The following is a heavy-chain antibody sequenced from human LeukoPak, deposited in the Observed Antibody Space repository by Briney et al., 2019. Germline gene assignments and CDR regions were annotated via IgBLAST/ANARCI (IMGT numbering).Heavy chain of an antibody. J-gene: IGHJ5*02. CDR3: ARDRSYSSGWPYNWFDP. V-gene: IGHV1-2*02. D-gene: IGHD6-19*01. CDR1: GYTFTGYY. CDR2: INPNSGGT. Sequence: ASVKVSCKASGYTFTGYYMHWVRQAPGQGLEWMGWINPNSGGTNYAQKFQGRVTMTRDTSISTAYMELGRLRSDDTAVYYCARDRSYSSGWPYNWFDPWGQGTLVTVSS.